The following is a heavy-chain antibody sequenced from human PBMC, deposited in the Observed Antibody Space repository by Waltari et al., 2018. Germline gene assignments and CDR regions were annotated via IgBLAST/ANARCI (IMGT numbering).Heavy chain of an antibody. D-gene: IGHD1-26*01. J-gene: IGHJ3*02. CDR1: GGLFSRFT. V-gene: IGHV1-69*05. CDR2: IIPICGTA. CDR3: ARGRELLRDAFDI. Sequence: QVQLLQSGAEVNKPGSSVKVSCTASGGLFSRFTSCLVRQDPGQGLEWMGGIIPICGTANYAKKFKGRVTITTEESTSTAYMELSSLRSEDRAVYYGARGRELLRDAFDIWGQGTMVTVSS.